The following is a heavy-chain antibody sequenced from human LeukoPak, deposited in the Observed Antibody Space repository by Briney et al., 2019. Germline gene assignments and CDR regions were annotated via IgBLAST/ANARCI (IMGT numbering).Heavy chain of an antibody. Sequence: PGGSLRLSCAASGFNFIDYSMNWVRQAPGTGLEWISYIGISSGNTKYADSVKGRFTISRDKARNSLYLQMNSLRVEDTAVYYCARDHCYAFDNWGHGTLVTVSS. CDR3: ARDHCYAFDN. CDR2: IGISSGNT. D-gene: IGHD2-15*01. CDR1: GFNFIDYS. V-gene: IGHV3-48*01. J-gene: IGHJ4*01.